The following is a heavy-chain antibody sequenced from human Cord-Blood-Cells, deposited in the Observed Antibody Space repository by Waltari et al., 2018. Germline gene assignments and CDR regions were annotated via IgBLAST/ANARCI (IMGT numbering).Heavy chain of an antibody. D-gene: IGHD7-27*01. CDR2: MNPNSGNT. CDR1: GSTFTSYD. J-gene: IGHJ4*02. V-gene: IGHV1-8*01. Sequence: QVQLVQSGAEVKKPGASVKVSCKASGSTFTSYDINGVLQATGQGLEWMGWMNPNSGNTGYAQKFQGRVTMTRNTSISTAYIELSSLRSEDTAVYYCASLRGVNWGGVDWGQGTLVTVSS. CDR3: ASLRGVNWGGVD.